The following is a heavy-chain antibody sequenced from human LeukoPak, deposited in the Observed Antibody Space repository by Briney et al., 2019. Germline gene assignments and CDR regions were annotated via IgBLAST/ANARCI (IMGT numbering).Heavy chain of an antibody. CDR2: ISGSGGST. J-gene: IGHJ4*02. V-gene: IGHV3-23*01. D-gene: IGHD3-16*01. CDR3: AKEHGDYVWGSYSYFDY. CDR1: GFTFSSYA. Sequence: GGSLRLSCAASGFTFSSYAMSWVRQAPGKGLEWVSAISGSGGSTYYADSVKGRFTTSRDNSKNTLYLQMNSLRAEDTAVYYCAKEHGDYVWGSYSYFDYWGQGTLVTVSS.